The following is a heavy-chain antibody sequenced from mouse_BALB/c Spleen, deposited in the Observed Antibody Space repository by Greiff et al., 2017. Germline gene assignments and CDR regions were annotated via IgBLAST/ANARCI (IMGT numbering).Heavy chain of an antibody. D-gene: IGHD1-1*01. Sequence: VKLMESGPGLVAPSQSLSITCTVSGFSLTDYGVSWIRQPPGKGLEWLGVIWGGGSTYYNSALKSRLNISKDNSKSQVFLKMNSLQTDDTAMYYCAKPLNYYGSSYAMDYWGQGTSVTVSS. CDR2: IWGGGST. CDR1: GFSLTDYG. J-gene: IGHJ4*01. V-gene: IGHV2-6-5*01. CDR3: AKPLNYYGSSYAMDY.